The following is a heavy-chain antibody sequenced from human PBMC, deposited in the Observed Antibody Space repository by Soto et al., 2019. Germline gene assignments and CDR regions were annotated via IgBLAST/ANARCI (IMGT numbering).Heavy chain of an antibody. J-gene: IGHJ6*02. CDR1: GYTFSYYA. D-gene: IGHD4-17*01. CDR2: INAGNGNT. Sequence: ASVKVSCKASGYTFSYYAMHWVRQAPGQRLQWMGWINAGNGNTKYSQKIQGRVTITRDTSASTAYMELSSLRSEDTAVYYCAREKRVSYGDYVYYYYGMDVWGQGTTVTVSS. V-gene: IGHV1-3*01. CDR3: AREKRVSYGDYVYYYYGMDV.